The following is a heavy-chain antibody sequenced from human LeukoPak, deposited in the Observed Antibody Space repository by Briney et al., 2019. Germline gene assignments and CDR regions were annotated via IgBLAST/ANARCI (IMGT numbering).Heavy chain of an antibody. CDR1: GFTLSSYA. CDR2: VDGGGGGT. V-gene: IGHV3-23*01. Sequence: GGSLRLSCAASGFTLSSYAMTWVRQAPGRGLEWVSSVDGGGGGTYYADSVKGRYTISRDNSKDTLYLQMNGLRAEDTAVYFCAKQSAGSAAWYSLHYDFWGQGTLVTVSS. CDR3: AKQSAGSAAWYSLHYDF. D-gene: IGHD6-13*01. J-gene: IGHJ4*02.